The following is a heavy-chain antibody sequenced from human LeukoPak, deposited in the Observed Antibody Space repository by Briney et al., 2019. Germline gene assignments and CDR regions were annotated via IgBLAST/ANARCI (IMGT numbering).Heavy chain of an antibody. D-gene: IGHD4-11*01. V-gene: IGHV4-59*01. Sequence: PSETLSLTCTVSDVSISSYFWSWIRRPPGMGLEWIGYIYYIGRTNDNPSLKSRVTISVDTSKNQFSLKLSSVTAADTAVYYCAMTNPYYYYGMDVWGQGTTVTVSS. J-gene: IGHJ6*02. CDR2: IYYIGRT. CDR3: AMTNPYYYYGMDV. CDR1: DVSISSYF.